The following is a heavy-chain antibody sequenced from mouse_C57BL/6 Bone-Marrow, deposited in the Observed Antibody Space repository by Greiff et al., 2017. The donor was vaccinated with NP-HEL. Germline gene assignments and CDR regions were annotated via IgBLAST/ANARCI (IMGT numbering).Heavy chain of an antibody. CDR2: ISYSGST. Sequence: EVQLQESGPGLAKPSQTLSLTCSVTGYSITSDYWNWIRKFPGNKLEYMGYISYSGSTYYNPSLKSRISITRDTSKNQYYLQWNSVTTEDTATYYGARTDFYGSTPFAYWGQGTLVTVSA. CDR3: ARTDFYGSTPFAY. V-gene: IGHV3-8*01. D-gene: IGHD1-1*01. J-gene: IGHJ3*01. CDR1: GYSITSDY.